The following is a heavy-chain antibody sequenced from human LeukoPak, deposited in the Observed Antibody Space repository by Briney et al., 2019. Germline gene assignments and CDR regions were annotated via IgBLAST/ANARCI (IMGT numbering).Heavy chain of an antibody. J-gene: IGHJ4*02. Sequence: GGSLRLSCAASRFTFSRYAMNWVRQAPGKGLEWVSAISGSGGSTYYADSVKGRFTISRDNSKNTLYLQMNSLRVEDTAVYYCASSGSYRFDYWGQGTLVTVSS. V-gene: IGHV3-23*01. CDR1: RFTFSRYA. CDR2: ISGSGGST. CDR3: ASSGSYRFDY. D-gene: IGHD1-26*01.